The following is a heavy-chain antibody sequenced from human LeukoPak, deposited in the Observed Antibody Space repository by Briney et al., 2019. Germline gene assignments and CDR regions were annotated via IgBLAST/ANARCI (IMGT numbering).Heavy chain of an antibody. V-gene: IGHV2-5*02. Sequence: SGPTLVNPTQTLTLTCSFSGFSLSTTGLGVGWIRQPPGKALEWLALIYWDDDKRYSPSLKSRLTITKDTSKSQVVLTMTNVDPVETATYYCEHRLFYYGTGNWAFDYWGQGTLVTVSS. CDR1: GFSLSTTGLG. J-gene: IGHJ4*02. CDR2: IYWDDDK. CDR3: EHRLFYYGTGNWAFDY. D-gene: IGHD3-10*01.